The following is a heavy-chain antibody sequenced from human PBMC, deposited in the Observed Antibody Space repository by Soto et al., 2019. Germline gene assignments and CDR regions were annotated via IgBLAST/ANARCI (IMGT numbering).Heavy chain of an antibody. J-gene: IGHJ5*02. Sequence: ASVKVSCKASGCTFTSYGISWVRQAPGQGLEWMGWISAYNGNTNYAQKLQGRVTMTTDTSTSTAYMELRSLRSDDTAVYYCALENMITFGGAPPPWGQGTLVTVSS. CDR3: ALENMITFGGAPPP. CDR1: GCTFTSYG. V-gene: IGHV1-18*01. CDR2: ISAYNGNT. D-gene: IGHD3-16*01.